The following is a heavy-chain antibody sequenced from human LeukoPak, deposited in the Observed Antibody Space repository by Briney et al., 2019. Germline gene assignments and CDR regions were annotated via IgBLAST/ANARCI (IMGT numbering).Heavy chain of an antibody. V-gene: IGHV3-74*01. CDR3: TRDLMDYDVSTGLHHYYMDV. CDR1: GFTLSSYW. Sequence: GGSLRLSCAASGFTLSSYWMHWIRQAPGKGLVWVSCINSDGSSTSYADSVKGRFTISRDNAKNTLYLQMNTLRVEDTAVYYCTRDLMDYDVSTGLHHYYMDVWGQGTTVTVSS. J-gene: IGHJ6*02. D-gene: IGHD3-9*01. CDR2: INSDGSST.